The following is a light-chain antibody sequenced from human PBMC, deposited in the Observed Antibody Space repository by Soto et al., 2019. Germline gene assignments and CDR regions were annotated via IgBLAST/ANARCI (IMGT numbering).Light chain of an antibody. J-gene: IGKJ2*01. CDR3: QQYGNSPYT. CDR1: QSVSSSY. V-gene: IGKV3-20*01. Sequence: EIVLTQSPGTLSLSPGERATLSCRASQSVSSSYLAWYQQKPDQAPRLLIYGASSRATGIPDRFSGSGYGTDCPLTISRLEPEDFAVYYCQQYGNSPYTFGQGTKLEIK. CDR2: GAS.